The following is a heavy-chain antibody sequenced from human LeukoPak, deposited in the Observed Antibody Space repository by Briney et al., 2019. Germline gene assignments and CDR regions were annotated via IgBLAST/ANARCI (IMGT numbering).Heavy chain of an antibody. CDR1: GYTFTGYY. V-gene: IGHV1-2*06. D-gene: IGHD6-13*01. J-gene: IGHJ6*03. CDR3: ARGGGQGESGYSSSWYAYYYYMDV. Sequence: ASVKVSCKASGYTFTGYYIHWVRQAPGQGLEWMGRINPDTGGTDYAQKFQGRITMTRDTSITTAYMELSRLTSDDTAMYYCARGGGQGESGYSSSWYAYYYYMDVWGKGTTVTVSS. CDR2: INPDTGGT.